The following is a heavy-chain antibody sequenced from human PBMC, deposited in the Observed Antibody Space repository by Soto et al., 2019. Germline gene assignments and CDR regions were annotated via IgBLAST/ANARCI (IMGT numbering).Heavy chain of an antibody. Sequence: EVQLVESGGGLVKPGGSLRLSCAASGFTFSSYSMNWVRQAPGKGLEWVSSISSSSSYIYYADSVKGRFTISRDNAKNSLYRQMNSLRAEDTAVYYCARGYCSGGSCGGAPSWFDPWGQGTLVTVSS. CDR2: ISSSSSYI. V-gene: IGHV3-21*01. D-gene: IGHD2-15*01. J-gene: IGHJ5*02. CDR3: ARGYCSGGSCGGAPSWFDP. CDR1: GFTFSSYS.